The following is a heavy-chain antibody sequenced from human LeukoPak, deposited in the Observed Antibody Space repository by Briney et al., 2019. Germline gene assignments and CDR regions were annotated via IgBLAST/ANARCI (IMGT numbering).Heavy chain of an antibody. J-gene: IGHJ4*02. V-gene: IGHV3-48*01. Sequence: GGSLRLSRAASGFTFSSHSMNWVRQAPGKGLEWVSYISSSTSTIYYADSVKGRFTISRDNAKNSLYLQMNSLRAEDTAVYYCAREGLRGGDDYWGQGTLVTVSS. D-gene: IGHD3-16*01. CDR2: ISSSTSTI. CDR3: AREGLRGGDDY. CDR1: GFTFSSHS.